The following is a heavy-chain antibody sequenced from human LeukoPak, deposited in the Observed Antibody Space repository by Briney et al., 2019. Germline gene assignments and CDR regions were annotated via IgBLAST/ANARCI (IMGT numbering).Heavy chain of an antibody. CDR1: GGSISSYY. J-gene: IGHJ4*02. CDR2: NYYTGST. D-gene: IGHD4-17*01. Sequence: SETLSLTCTVSGGSISSYYWSWIRQPPGKGLEWIGYNYYTGSTNDNPSLKSRVAMSVDTSKNQFSLKLSSVTAVDTAVYYCARGPGTTVTKIDYWGQGTPVTVSS. V-gene: IGHV4-59*12. CDR3: ARGPGTTVTKIDY.